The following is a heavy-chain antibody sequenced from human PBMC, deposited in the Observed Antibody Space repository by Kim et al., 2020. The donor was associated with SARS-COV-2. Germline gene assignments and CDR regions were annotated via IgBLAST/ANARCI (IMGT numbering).Heavy chain of an antibody. CDR3: ARPNGLEAIHWFDL. J-gene: IGHJ5*02. CDR2: ISYNGNTR. CDR1: TFTFSDHS. Sequence: GGSLRLSCAASTFTFSDHSMSWIRQAPGKGLEWISYISYNGNTRSYADSVKGRFSISRDNTKNSVYLQMNSLRVDDTAVYYCARPNGLEAIHWFDLWGQGTLVIVSS. V-gene: IGHV3-11*04. D-gene: IGHD2-8*01.